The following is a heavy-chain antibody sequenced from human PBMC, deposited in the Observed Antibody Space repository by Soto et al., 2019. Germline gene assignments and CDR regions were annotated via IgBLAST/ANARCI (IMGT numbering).Heavy chain of an antibody. J-gene: IGHJ4*02. V-gene: IGHV3-23*01. D-gene: IGHD1-1*01. CDR3: AKDRPRRTSGYFFDY. CDR2: VSASGLNT. CDR1: GFTFSTYA. Sequence: EVQLLESGGKLVQPGGSLTLSCAASGFTFSTYAMAWVRQAPGKGLEWVSGVSASGLNTDYADPVKGRFYISRDNSKNTVSLHMSSLRAEDTALYYWAKDRPRRTSGYFFDYRGQGTPVTVSS.